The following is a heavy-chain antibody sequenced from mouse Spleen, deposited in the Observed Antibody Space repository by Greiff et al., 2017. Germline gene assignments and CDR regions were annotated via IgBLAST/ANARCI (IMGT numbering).Heavy chain of an antibody. CDR1: GFAFSSYG. J-gene: IGHJ4*01. CDR2: ISSGGSYT. V-gene: IGHV5-6*02. CDR3: ARHNYGSSYGYAMDY. D-gene: IGHD1-1*01. Sequence: DVMLVESGGDLVKPGGSLKLSCAASGFAFSSYGMSWVRQTPDKRLEWVATISSGGSYTYYPDSVKGRFTISRDNAKNTLYLQMSSLKSEDTAMYYCARHNYGSSYGYAMDYWGQGTSVTVSS.